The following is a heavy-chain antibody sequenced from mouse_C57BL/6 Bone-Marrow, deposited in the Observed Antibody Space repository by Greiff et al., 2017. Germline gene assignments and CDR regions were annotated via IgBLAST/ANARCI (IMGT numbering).Heavy chain of an antibody. CDR2: ISYDGSN. V-gene: IGHV3-6*01. Sequence: VQLKESGPGLVKPSQSLSLTCSVTGYSITSGYYWNWIRQFPGNKLEWMGYISYDGSNNYNPSLKNRISITGDTTKNQFFLKLNSVTTEDTATYYCARGVYDYDVRFAYWGQGTLVTVSA. J-gene: IGHJ3*01. CDR3: ARGVYDYDVRFAY. D-gene: IGHD2-4*01. CDR1: GYSITSGYY.